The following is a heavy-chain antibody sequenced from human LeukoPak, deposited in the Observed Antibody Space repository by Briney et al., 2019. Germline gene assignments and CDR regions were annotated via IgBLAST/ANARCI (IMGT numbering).Heavy chain of an antibody. V-gene: IGHV3-23*01. CDR1: GFTFGDYA. CDR3: AKDYYYDSSGYSFDY. Sequence: GGSLRLSCAASGFTFGDYAMSWVRQAPGKGLEWVSAISGSGGSTYYADSVKGRFTISRDNSKNTLYLQMNSLRAEDTAVYYCAKDYYYDSSGYSFDYWGQGTLVTVSS. CDR2: ISGSGGST. D-gene: IGHD3-22*01. J-gene: IGHJ4*02.